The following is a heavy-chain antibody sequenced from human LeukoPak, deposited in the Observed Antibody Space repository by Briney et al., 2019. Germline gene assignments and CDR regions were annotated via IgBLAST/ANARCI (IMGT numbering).Heavy chain of an antibody. CDR1: GDSVSSNSAA. J-gene: IGHJ5*02. CDR3: ARGSLYYDFWSGPSGFDP. Sequence: SQTLSLTCAISGDSVSSNSAAWNWIRLSPSRGLEWLGRTYYRSKWYNDYAVSVKSRITINPDTSKNQFSLKLSSVTAADTAVYYCARGSLYYDFWSGPSGFDPWGQGTLVTVSS. CDR2: TYYRSKWYN. D-gene: IGHD3-3*01. V-gene: IGHV6-1*01.